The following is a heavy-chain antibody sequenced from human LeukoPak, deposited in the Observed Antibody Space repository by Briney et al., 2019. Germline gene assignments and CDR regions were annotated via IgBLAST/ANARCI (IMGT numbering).Heavy chain of an antibody. CDR2: MNPNSGNT. J-gene: IGHJ5*02. V-gene: IGHV1-8*01. CDR3: AAQAYCGGDCYGGNWFDP. Sequence: ASVKVSCKASGYTFTSYDINWVRQATGQGLEWMGWMNPNSGNTGYAQKFQGRVTMTRNTSISTAYMELSSLRSEDTAVYYCAAQAYCGGDCYGGNWFDPWGQGTLVTVSS. D-gene: IGHD2-21*02. CDR1: GYTFTSYD.